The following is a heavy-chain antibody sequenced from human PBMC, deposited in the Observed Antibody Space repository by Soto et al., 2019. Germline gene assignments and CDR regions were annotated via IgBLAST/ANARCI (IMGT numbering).Heavy chain of an antibody. CDR1: GGSISSYY. J-gene: IGHJ4*02. D-gene: IGHD2-15*01. CDR2: IYYSGST. V-gene: IGHV4-59*01. Sequence: SETLSLTCTVSGGSISSYYWSWIRQPPGKGLEWIGYIYYSGSTNYNPSLKSRVTISVDTSKNQFSLKLSSVTAADTAVYYSARRLCSGGSCYSDYWGQGTLVTVSS. CDR3: ARRLCSGGSCYSDY.